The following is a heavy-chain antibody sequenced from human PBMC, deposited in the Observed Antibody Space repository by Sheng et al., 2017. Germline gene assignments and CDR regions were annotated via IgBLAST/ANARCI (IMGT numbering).Heavy chain of an antibody. Sequence: EVKLVESGGGWVQPGRSLRLSCAASQFSFDDYGMHWVRQAPGKGLEWVSGISWNSDTIGYADSVKGRFTISRDNAKNSLHLQMNSLRAEDTAVYYCAREMSYYSGSGSFLQGYYYFGMDVWDQGP. CDR3: AREMSYYSGSGSFLQGYYYFGMDV. CDR1: QFSFDDYG. D-gene: IGHD3-10*01. CDR2: ISWNSDTI. V-gene: IGHV3-9*01. J-gene: IGHJ6*02.